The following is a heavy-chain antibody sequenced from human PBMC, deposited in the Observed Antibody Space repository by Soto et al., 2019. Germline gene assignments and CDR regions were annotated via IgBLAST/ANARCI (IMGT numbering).Heavy chain of an antibody. V-gene: IGHV1-69*01. CDR1: GGTFSSYA. CDR3: ARVFLTAEDFYDYDGMDV. CDR2: IIPIFGTA. J-gene: IGHJ6*02. Sequence: QVQLVQSGAEVKKPGSSVKVSCKASGGTFSSYAISWVRQAPGQGLEWMGGIIPIFGTANYAKKFQGRVTVTPDESTSTAYMELSSLRSEDTAVYYCARVFLTAEDFYDYDGMDVWGQGPTVTVSS. D-gene: IGHD3-9*01.